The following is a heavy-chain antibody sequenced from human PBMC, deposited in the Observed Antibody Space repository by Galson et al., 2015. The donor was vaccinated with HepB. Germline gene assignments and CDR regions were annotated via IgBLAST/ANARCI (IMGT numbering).Heavy chain of an antibody. Sequence: SVKVSCKASGYTFTDYYMHWVRQAPGQGLEWMGRINPNSGDTNYAQRFQGRVTMTRDKSISTASMELSRLRSDDTAVYYCARGGLHYYPSGSKPDYWGQGTLVTVSS. V-gene: IGHV1-2*06. CDR3: ARGGLHYYPSGSKPDY. CDR1: GYTFTDYY. CDR2: INPNSGDT. D-gene: IGHD3-10*01. J-gene: IGHJ4*02.